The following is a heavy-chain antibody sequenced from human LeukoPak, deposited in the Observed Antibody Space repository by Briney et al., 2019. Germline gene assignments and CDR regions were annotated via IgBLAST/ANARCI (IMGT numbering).Heavy chain of an antibody. J-gene: IGHJ4*02. CDR2: VYDSGSA. V-gene: IGHV4-4*07. D-gene: IGHD1-26*01. CDR1: AASSSSSY. Sequence: SENLSLTCTISAASSSSSYWSWIRQPAGKGLEWIGRVYDSGSAYYNPSLKSRVTMSLDTSNNQFSLKLNSVTAADTAVYYCAGRTRGTYYTDAWGQGSLVTVYS. CDR3: AGRTRGTYYTDA.